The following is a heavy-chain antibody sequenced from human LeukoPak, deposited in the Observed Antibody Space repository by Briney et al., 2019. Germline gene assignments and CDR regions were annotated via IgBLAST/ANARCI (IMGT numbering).Heavy chain of an antibody. CDR3: ARGRFGDISFDY. CDR2: INTYYGNT. J-gene: IGHJ4*02. CDR1: GYTFTSYG. V-gene: IGHV1-18*01. Sequence: ASVKVSCKSSGYTFTSYGITWVREAPGQGLECRGWINTYYGNTDYAQNFQGRVTMTPDTSTSTAYMELRSLRSDDTAVYYCARGRFGDISFDYWGQGTLVTVSS. D-gene: IGHD3-10*01.